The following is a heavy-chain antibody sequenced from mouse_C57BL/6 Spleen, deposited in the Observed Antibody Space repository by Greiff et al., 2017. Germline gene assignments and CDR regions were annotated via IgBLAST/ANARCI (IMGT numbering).Heavy chain of an antibody. CDR3: ARTYRYAMDY. J-gene: IGHJ4*01. Sequence: EVKLMESGGGLVKPGGSLKLSCAASGFTFSDYGMHWVRQAPEKGLEWVAYISSGSSTIYYADTVKGRFTISRDNAKNTLFLQMTSLRSEDTAMYYCARTYRYAMDYWGQGTSVTVSS. CDR1: GFTFSDYG. V-gene: IGHV5-17*01. D-gene: IGHD5-1*01. CDR2: ISSGSSTI.